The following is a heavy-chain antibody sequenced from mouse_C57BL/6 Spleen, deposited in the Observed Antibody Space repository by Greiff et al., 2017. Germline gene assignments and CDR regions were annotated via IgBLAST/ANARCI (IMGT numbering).Heavy chain of an antibody. D-gene: IGHD5-2*01. V-gene: IGHV1-59*01. J-gene: IGHJ3*01. CDR2: IDPSDSYT. CDR1: GYTFTSYW. Sequence: QVQLQQPGAELVRPGTSVKLSCKASGYTFTSYWMHWVKQRPGQGLEWIGVIDPSDSYTNYTQKFKGNATLTVDTSSSTAYMQLSSLTSEYYAVYYCARGEYGWGKGTLVTVSA. CDR3: ARGEYG.